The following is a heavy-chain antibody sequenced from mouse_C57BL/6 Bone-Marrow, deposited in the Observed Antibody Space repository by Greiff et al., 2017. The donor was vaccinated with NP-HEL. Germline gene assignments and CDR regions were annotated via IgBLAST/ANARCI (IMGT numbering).Heavy chain of an antibody. V-gene: IGHV1-63*01. CDR1: GYTFTNYW. D-gene: IGHD2-4*01. CDR3: ARWDDYYWYFDV. J-gene: IGHJ1*03. Sequence: QVQLQQSGAELVRPGTSVKMSCKASGYTFTNYWIGWAKQRPGHGLEWIGDIYPGGGYTNYNEKFKGKATLTADKSYSTAYMQFSSLTSEDSAIYYCARWDDYYWYFDVWGTGTTVTVSS. CDR2: IYPGGGYT.